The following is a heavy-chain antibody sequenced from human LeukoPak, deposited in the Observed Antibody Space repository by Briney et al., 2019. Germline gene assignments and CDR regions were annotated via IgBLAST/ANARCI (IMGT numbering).Heavy chain of an antibody. V-gene: IGHV4-34*01. CDR3: ARDRLPLLWFGIFDY. D-gene: IGHD3-10*01. CDR1: GGSFSGYY. Sequence: PSETLSLTCAVYGGSFSGYYWSWIRQPPGKGREWIGEINHSGSTNYNPSLKSRVTISVDTSKNQFSLKLSSVTAADTAVYYCARDRLPLLWFGIFDYWGQGTLVTVSS. J-gene: IGHJ4*02. CDR2: INHSGST.